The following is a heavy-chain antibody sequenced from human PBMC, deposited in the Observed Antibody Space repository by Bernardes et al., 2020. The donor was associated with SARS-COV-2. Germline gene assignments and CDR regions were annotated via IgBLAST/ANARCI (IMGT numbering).Heavy chain of an antibody. CDR3: GKTDRSRSYGDYALDV. CDR2: IRWTILHF. D-gene: IGHD3-3*01. CDR1: GFSLDDSG. Sequence: SLRPSCFASGFSLDDSGVHWVRQDPGKCLEWVAGIRWTILHFSYAGSVKGRSTPSRDNAKNGVSLEMNKLTTEDTAVYYCGKTDRSRSYGDYALDVWGQGTTVTVSS. J-gene: IGHJ6*02. V-gene: IGHV3-9*01.